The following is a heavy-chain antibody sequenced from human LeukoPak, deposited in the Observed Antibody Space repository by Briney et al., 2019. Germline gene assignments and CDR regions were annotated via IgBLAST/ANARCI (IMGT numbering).Heavy chain of an antibody. CDR3: AKDTAYSYGYDY. Sequence: ASVKVSCKASGGTFSSYAISWVRQAPGQGLEWMGGMIPIFGTANYAQKFQGRVTITADESTSTAYMELSSLRSEDTAVYYCAKDTAYSYGYDYWGQGTLVTVSS. CDR2: MIPIFGTA. J-gene: IGHJ4*02. V-gene: IGHV1-69*01. D-gene: IGHD5-18*01. CDR1: GGTFSSYA.